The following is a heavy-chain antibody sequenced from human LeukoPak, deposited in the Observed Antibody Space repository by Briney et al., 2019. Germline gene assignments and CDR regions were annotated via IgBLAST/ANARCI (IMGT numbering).Heavy chain of an antibody. CDR1: GGSISSSSYY. D-gene: IGHD3-22*01. Sequence: SETLSLTCTVSGGSISSSSYYWGWIRQPPGKGLEWIGSIYYSGSTYYNPSLKSRVTISVDTSKNQFPLKLSSVTAADTAVYYCARPLGYDSSGYYPFGYWGQGTLVTVSS. CDR3: ARPLGYDSSGYYPFGY. V-gene: IGHV4-39*01. CDR2: IYYSGST. J-gene: IGHJ4*02.